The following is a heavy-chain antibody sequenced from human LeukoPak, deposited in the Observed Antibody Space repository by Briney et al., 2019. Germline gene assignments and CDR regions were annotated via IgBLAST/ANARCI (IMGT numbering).Heavy chain of an antibody. D-gene: IGHD1-14*01. CDR1: GGSISSYY. V-gene: IGHV4-59*01. CDR3: ARDNRRNYGMDV. CDR2: IYYSGST. Sequence: SETLSLTCTGSGGSISSYYWSWIRQPPGKGLKWIGYIYYSGSTNYNPSLKSRVTISVDTSKNQFSLKLSSVTAADTAVYYCARDNRRNYGMDVWGQGTTVTVSS. J-gene: IGHJ6*02.